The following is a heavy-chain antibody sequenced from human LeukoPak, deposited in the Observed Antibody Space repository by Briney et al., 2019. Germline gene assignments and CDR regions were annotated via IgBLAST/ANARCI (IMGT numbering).Heavy chain of an antibody. CDR1: GFTFSSYA. J-gene: IGHJ4*02. CDR2: ISGSGGST. CDR3: AKGGSSGPPRDYFDY. Sequence: GGSLRLSCAASGFTFSSYAMSWVRQAPGEGLEWVSAISGSGGSTYYADSVKGRFTISRDNSKNTLYLQMNSLRAEDTAVYYCAKGGSSGPPRDYFDYWGQGTLVTVSS. V-gene: IGHV3-23*01. D-gene: IGHD6-19*01.